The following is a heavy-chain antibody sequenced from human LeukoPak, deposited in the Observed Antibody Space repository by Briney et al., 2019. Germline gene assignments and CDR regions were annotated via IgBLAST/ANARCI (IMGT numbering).Heavy chain of an antibody. CDR2: IIPIFGTA. V-gene: IGHV1-69*13. CDR1: AGTFSSYA. D-gene: IGHD7-27*01. CDR3: ARGVLRWGSEYYYYMDV. J-gene: IGHJ6*03. Sequence: SVKVSCKASAGTFSSYAISWVRQAPGQGLEWMGGIIPIFGTANYAQKFQGRVTITADESTSTAYMELSSLRSEDTAVYYCARGVLRWGSEYYYYMDVWGKGTTVTVSS.